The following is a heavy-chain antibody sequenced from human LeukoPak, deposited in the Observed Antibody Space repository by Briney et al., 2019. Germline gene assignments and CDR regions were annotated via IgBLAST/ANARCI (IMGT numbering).Heavy chain of an antibody. CDR2: IYYSGST. D-gene: IGHD5-18*01. J-gene: IGHJ4*02. CDR1: GGSISSSSYY. CDR3: ARVVVGGYSYGPLDY. V-gene: IGHV4-39*01. Sequence: SETLSLTCTVSGGSISSSSYYWGWIRQPPGKGLEWIGSIYYSGSTYYNPSLKSRVTISVDTSKNQFSLKLSSVTAADTAVYYCARVVVGGYSYGPLDYWGQGTLVTVSS.